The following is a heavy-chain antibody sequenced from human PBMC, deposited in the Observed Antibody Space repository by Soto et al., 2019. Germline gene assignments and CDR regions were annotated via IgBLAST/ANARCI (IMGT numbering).Heavy chain of an antibody. J-gene: IGHJ6*02. CDR2: IIPIFGTA. CDR1: GGTFSSYA. Sequence: SVKVSCKSSGGTFSSYAISWVRQAPGQGLEWMGGIIPIFGTANYAQKFQGRVTITADESTSTAYMELSSLRSEDTAVYYCARGDIVVVPEGDYYYYYGMDVWGQGTTVTVSS. D-gene: IGHD2-2*01. CDR3: ARGDIVVVPEGDYYYYYGMDV. V-gene: IGHV1-69*13.